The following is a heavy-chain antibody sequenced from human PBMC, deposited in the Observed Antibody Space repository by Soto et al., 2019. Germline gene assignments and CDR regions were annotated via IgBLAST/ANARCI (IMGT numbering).Heavy chain of an antibody. CDR1: GDSVSSNSAA. V-gene: IGHV6-1*01. CDR2: TYYRSKWYN. J-gene: IGHJ5*02. D-gene: IGHD3-3*01. Sequence: PSQTLSLTCAISGDSVSSNSAAWNWIRQSPSRGLEWLGRTYYRSKWYNDSAVSVKSRITINPDTSKNQFSLQLNSVTPEDTAVYYCARDLGLNHYDFWSGYYSWFDPWGQGTLVTVSS. CDR3: ARDLGLNHYDFWSGYYSWFDP.